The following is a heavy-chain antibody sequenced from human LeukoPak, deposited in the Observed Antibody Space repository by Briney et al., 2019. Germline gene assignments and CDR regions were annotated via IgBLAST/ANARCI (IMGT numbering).Heavy chain of an antibody. CDR3: AKDPYYYDSSGYFDY. CDR2: ISYDGSNK. V-gene: IGHV3-30*18. D-gene: IGHD3-22*01. J-gene: IGHJ4*02. CDR1: GCTFSSYG. Sequence: PGGSLRLSCAASGCTFSSYGMHWVRQAPGKGPEWVAVISYDGSNKYYADSVKGRFTISRDNSKNTLYLQMNSLRAEDTAVYYCAKDPYYYDSSGYFDYWGQGTLVTVSS.